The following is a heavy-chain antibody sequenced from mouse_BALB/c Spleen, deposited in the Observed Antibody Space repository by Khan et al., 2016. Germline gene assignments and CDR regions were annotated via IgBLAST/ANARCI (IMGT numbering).Heavy chain of an antibody. J-gene: IGHJ2*01. CDR2: IDPANGNT. D-gene: IGHD1-1*01. CDR3: AGRGHIEYYGGTYGY. CDR1: GFNIKDTF. V-gene: IGHV14-3*02. Sequence: VQLKQSGAELVKPGASVKLSCTASGFNIKDTFMHWVKQRPEQGLEWIGRIDPANGNTRYDPKFQGMATITADTSSNPAYLQLSSLPSEDTAVYYGAGRGHIEYYGGTYGYWGQGTTLTVSS.